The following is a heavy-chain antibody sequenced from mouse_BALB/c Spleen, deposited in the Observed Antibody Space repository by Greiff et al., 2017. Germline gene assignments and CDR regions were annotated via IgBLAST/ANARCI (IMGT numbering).Heavy chain of an antibody. J-gene: IGHJ2*01. D-gene: IGHD1-1*01. Sequence: VQLKQSGGGLVQPGGSRKLSCAASGFTFSSFGMHWVRQAPEKGLEWVAYISSGSSTIYYADTVKGRFTISRDNPKNTLFLQMTSLRSEDTAMYYCARHYGSSYDYWGQGTTLTVSS. V-gene: IGHV5-17*02. CDR2: ISSGSSTI. CDR3: ARHYGSSYDY. CDR1: GFTFSSFG.